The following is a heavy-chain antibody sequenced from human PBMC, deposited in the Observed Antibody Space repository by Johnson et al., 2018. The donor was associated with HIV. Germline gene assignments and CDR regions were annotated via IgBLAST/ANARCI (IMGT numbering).Heavy chain of an antibody. V-gene: IGHV3-20*04. D-gene: IGHD5-18*01. Sequence: VQLVESGGGVVRPGGSLRLSCAASGFTFDDYGMSWVRQAPGKGLEWVSGISGSGGSTYYADSVKGRFTIPRDDSKNTLYLQMNSLKIEEPAVYYCTTGSRIQFWFNDAFDIWGQGTMVTVSS. CDR2: ISGSGGST. J-gene: IGHJ3*02. CDR1: GFTFDDYG. CDR3: TTGSRIQFWFNDAFDI.